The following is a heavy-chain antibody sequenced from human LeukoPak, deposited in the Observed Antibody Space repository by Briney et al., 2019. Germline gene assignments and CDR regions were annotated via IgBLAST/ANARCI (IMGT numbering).Heavy chain of an antibody. V-gene: IGHV3-30*18. Sequence: GGSLRLSCAASGFTFSSYGMHWVRQAPGKGLEWVAVISYDGSNKYYADSVKGRFTISRDNSKNTLYLQMNSLRAEDTAVYYCAKGPDILRIRYYFDYWGQGTLVTVSS. D-gene: IGHD3-9*01. J-gene: IGHJ4*02. CDR3: AKGPDILRIRYYFDY. CDR1: GFTFSSYG. CDR2: ISYDGSNK.